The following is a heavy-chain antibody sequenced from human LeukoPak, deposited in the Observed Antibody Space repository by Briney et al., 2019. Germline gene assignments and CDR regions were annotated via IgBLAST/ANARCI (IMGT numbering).Heavy chain of an antibody. D-gene: IGHD6-13*01. V-gene: IGHV1-69*05. CDR3: AREDAPYSSSWYY. J-gene: IGHJ4*02. Sequence: ASVKVSCKASGGTFSSYAISWVRQAPGQGLEWMGRIIPIFGTANYAQKFQGRVTITTDEPTSTAYMELSSLRSEDTAVYYCAREDAPYSSSWYYWGQGTLVTVSS. CDR1: GGTFSSYA. CDR2: IIPIFGTA.